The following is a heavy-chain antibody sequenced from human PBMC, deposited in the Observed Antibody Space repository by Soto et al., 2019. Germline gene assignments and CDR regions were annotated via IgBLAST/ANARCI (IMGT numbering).Heavy chain of an antibody. CDR2: IIPIFGTA. D-gene: IGHD3-10*02. V-gene: IGHV1-69*13. CDR1: GGTFSSYA. Sequence: ASVKVSCKASGGTFSSYAISWVRQAPGQGLEWMGGIIPIFGTANYAQKFQGRVTITADESTSTAYMELSSLRSEDTAVYYCASVRGNPRATRPYYFDYWGQGTLVTVSS. J-gene: IGHJ4*02. CDR3: ASVRGNPRATRPYYFDY.